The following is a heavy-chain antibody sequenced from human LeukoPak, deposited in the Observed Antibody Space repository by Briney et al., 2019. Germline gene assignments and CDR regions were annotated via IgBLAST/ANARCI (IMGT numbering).Heavy chain of an antibody. D-gene: IGHD5-18*01. V-gene: IGHV4-31*03. CDR1: GGSISSGGYY. J-gene: IGHJ3*02. CDR3: ARHTAMEAFDI. CDR2: IYYSGST. Sequence: SETLSLTCTVSGGSISSGGYYWSWIRQHPGKGLEWIGYIYYSGSTYYNPSLKSRVTISVDTSKNQFSLKLSSVTAADTAVYYCARHTAMEAFDIWGQGTMVTVSS.